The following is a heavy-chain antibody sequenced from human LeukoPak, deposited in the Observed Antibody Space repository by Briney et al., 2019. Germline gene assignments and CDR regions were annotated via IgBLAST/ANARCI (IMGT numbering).Heavy chain of an antibody. CDR1: GGSISSYY. Sequence: PSETRSLTCTVSGGSISSYYWSWIRQPPGKGLEWIGYIYYSGGNNYNPSLKSRVTISVDTSKNQFSLKLSSVTAADTAVYYCARGKDYVPPYYFDYWGQGTLVTVSS. CDR2: IYYSGGN. V-gene: IGHV4-59*01. CDR3: ARGKDYVPPYYFDY. J-gene: IGHJ4*02. D-gene: IGHD4-17*01.